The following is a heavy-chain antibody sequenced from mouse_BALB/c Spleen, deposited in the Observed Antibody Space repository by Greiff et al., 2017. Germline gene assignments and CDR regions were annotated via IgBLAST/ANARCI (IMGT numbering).Heavy chain of an antibody. CDR2: ISYDGSN. J-gene: IGHJ3*01. CDR1: GYSITSGYY. Sequence: EVKLQESGPGLVKPSQSLSLTCSVTGYSITSGYYWNWIRQFPGNKLEWMGYISYDGSNNYNPSLKNRISITRDTSKNQFFLKLNSVTTEDTATYYCAREYGSSSWFAYWGQGTLVTVSA. CDR3: AREYGSSSWFAY. V-gene: IGHV3-6*02. D-gene: IGHD1-1*01.